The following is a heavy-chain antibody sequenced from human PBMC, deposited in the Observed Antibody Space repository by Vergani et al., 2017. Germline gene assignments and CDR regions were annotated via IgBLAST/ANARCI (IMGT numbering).Heavy chain of an antibody. CDR2: INSDGDST. D-gene: IGHD1-26*01. V-gene: IGHV3-74*01. CDR1: GFTFSNYW. CDR3: ARDGWELLDYFYYMDV. J-gene: IGHJ6*03. Sequence: DVHLAESGGGLVQPGGSLRLSCTASGFTFSNYWMQWVRQAPGNGLMWVSRINSDGDSTSYADSVKGRFTISRDNAKNTLYLQMDSLRAEDTAVYYCARDGWELLDYFYYMDVWGKGTTVTVSS.